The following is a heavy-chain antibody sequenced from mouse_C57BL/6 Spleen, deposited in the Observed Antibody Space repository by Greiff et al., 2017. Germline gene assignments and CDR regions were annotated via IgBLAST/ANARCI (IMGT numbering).Heavy chain of an antibody. J-gene: IGHJ2*01. D-gene: IGHD2-2*01. Sequence: VQLQESGAELVRPGASVTLSCKASGYTFTDYEMHWVKQTPVHGLEWIGAIDPETGGTAYNQKFKGKAILTADKSSSTAYMELRSLTSEDSAVYYCTRDYGYDVYYFDYWGKGTTLTVSS. V-gene: IGHV1-15*01. CDR2: IDPETGGT. CDR3: TRDYGYDVYYFDY. CDR1: GYTFTDYE.